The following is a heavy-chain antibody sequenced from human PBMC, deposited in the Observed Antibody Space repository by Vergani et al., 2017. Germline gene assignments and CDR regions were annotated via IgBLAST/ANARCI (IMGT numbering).Heavy chain of an antibody. Sequence: EVQMVESGGGLVKPGGSRRLPGVAFGFTSRHNSLTWVHECPGKGLEWFSSISGNNDDVYYADSVKGRYTISRDNAKNSLYRDMGSLRAEDTAVYYCVRDVRVSRTWGQGTLVAVSS. D-gene: IGHD3-16*01. CDR3: VRDVRVSRT. CDR1: GFTSRHNS. V-gene: IGHV3-21*01. J-gene: IGHJ3*01. CDR2: ISGNNDDV.